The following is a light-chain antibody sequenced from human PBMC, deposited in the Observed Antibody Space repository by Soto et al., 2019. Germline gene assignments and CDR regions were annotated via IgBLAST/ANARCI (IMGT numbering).Light chain of an antibody. CDR3: QHYDNLPLT. V-gene: IGKV1-33*01. CDR1: QDIATY. Sequence: DIQMTQSPSSLSASVGNRVTITCQASQDIATYLNWYQQKPGKAPNLLIYDASNLETGVPSRFSGSGSRTHFSLSINNLQPEDVGTYFCQHYDNLPLTCGGGTRW. CDR2: DAS. J-gene: IGKJ4*01.